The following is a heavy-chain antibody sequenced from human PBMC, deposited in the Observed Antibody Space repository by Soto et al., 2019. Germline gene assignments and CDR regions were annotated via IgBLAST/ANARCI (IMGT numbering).Heavy chain of an antibody. CDR2: MYNIGTX. D-gene: IGHD1-1*01. J-gene: IGHJ4*02. Sequence: SETLSLTCTVSCGSITNNNYYWSWIRQPPGKCLEWIGHMYNIGTXXSNPSLKXXVTISVDTSNXQFSLXLISVTSADTXVYYCARGPTSDNVDYWRQGTLVTVSS. CDR1: CGSITNNNYY. V-gene: IGHV4-30-4*01. CDR3: ARGPTSDNVDY.